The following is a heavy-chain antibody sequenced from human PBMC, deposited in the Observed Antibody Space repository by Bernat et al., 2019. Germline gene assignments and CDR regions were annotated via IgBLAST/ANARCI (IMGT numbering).Heavy chain of an antibody. CDR3: AKELWFGELTGFDY. J-gene: IGHJ4*02. Sequence: VQLVESGGGVVQPGRSLRLSCAASGFTFSSYGMHWVRQAPGKGLEWVSAISGSGGSTYYADSVKGRFTISRDNSKNTLYLQMNSLRAEDTAVYYCAKELWFGELTGFDYWGQGTLVTVSS. CDR2: ISGSGGST. V-gene: IGHV3-23*04. D-gene: IGHD3-10*01. CDR1: GFTFSSYG.